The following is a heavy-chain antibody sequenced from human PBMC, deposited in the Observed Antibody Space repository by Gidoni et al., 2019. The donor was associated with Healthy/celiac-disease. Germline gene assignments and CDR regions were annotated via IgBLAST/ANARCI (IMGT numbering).Heavy chain of an antibody. CDR3: ARSRSSSFFDYYYYGMDV. D-gene: IGHD6-13*01. Sequence: QVQLQQWGAGLLKPSETLSLPCAVYGGSFSGYYWSWIRHPPGKGLEWIGEINHSGSTNYNPSLKSRVTISVDTSKNRFSLKLSSVTAADTAVYYCARSRSSSFFDYYYYGMDVWGQGTTVTVSS. V-gene: IGHV4-34*01. CDR2: INHSGST. J-gene: IGHJ6*02. CDR1: GGSFSGYY.